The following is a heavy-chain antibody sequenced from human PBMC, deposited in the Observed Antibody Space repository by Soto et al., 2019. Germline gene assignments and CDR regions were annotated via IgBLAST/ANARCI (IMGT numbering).Heavy chain of an antibody. V-gene: IGHV1-18*04. CDR2: ISADNGNT. D-gene: IGHD2-2*01. CDR1: GYTFTNYG. J-gene: IGHJ5*02. Sequence: ASGKVSCKASGYTFTNYGISWVRQAPGQGLEWMGWISADNGNTNYAHKLQGRVTMTTDTSTSTAYMELRSLTSDDTAVYYCARVGDIVVVGPWFDPWGQGTLVTVSS. CDR3: ARVGDIVVVGPWFDP.